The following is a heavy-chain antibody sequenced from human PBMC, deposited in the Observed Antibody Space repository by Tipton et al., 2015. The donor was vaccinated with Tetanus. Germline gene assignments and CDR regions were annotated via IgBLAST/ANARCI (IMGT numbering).Heavy chain of an antibody. CDR3: SRTAVNWFDP. CDR1: GASINAGGYL. D-gene: IGHD1-1*01. J-gene: IGHJ5*02. V-gene: IGHV4-31*09. Sequence: TLSLTCSVSGASINAGGYLWTWVRQRPGEGLEWIGNIYYTGKTLQNPSLKSRVTMSLDKSKNQFSLKLRSVTAADTAFYYCSRTAVNWFDPWGPGILVTVSS. CDR2: IYYTGKT.